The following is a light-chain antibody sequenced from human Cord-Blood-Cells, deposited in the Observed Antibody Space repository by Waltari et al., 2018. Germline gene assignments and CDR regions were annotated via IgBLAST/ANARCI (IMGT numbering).Light chain of an antibody. CDR2: AAS. V-gene: IGKV1-39*01. Sequence: DIQMTQYPSSLSASVGARVTITCRASQSISSYLNWYPQKPGKAPKLLIYAASILQSGVPSRFSGSVSGTDFTLTISSLQPEDFATYYCQQSYSTPHSFGQGTKLEI. J-gene: IGKJ2*03. CDR3: QQSYSTPHS. CDR1: QSISSY.